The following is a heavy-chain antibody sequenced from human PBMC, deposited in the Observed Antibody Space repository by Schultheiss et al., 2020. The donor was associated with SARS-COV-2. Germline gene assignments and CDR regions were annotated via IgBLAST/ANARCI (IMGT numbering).Heavy chain of an antibody. CDR3: ARGRVYYYDSSGYALDY. J-gene: IGHJ4*02. Sequence: SETLSLTCTVSGSSVSSGSYYWSWIRQPPGKGLEWIGEINHSGSTNYNPSLKSRVTISVDTSKNQFSLKLSSVTAADTAVYYCARGRVYYYDSSGYALDYWGQGTLVTVSS. CDR2: INHSGST. D-gene: IGHD3-22*01. V-gene: IGHV4-39*07. CDR1: GSSVSSGSYY.